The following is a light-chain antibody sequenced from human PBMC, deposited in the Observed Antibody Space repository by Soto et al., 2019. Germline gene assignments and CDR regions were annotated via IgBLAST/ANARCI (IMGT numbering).Light chain of an antibody. J-gene: IGKJ1*01. CDR1: QSISSW. V-gene: IGKV1-5*03. Sequence: DIQMTQSPSTLSASVGDRVTITCRASQSISSWLAWYQQKPGKAPKLLIYEASSSEIGVPPRFSGSAFGTEFTLTISSLQPDDFATYYCQHYKESSTFGQGTRLGIK. CDR3: QHYKESST. CDR2: EAS.